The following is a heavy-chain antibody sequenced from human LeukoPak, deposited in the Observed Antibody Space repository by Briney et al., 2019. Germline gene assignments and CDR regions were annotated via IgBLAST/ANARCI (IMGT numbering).Heavy chain of an antibody. V-gene: IGHV3-64*01. CDR1: GFTFSSYA. CDR2: ISSNGGST. Sequence: PGGSLRLSCAASGFTFSSYAMHWVRQAPGKGLEYVSAISSNGGSTYYANSVKGRFTISRDNSKNTLYLQMGSLRAEDMAVYYCARKVDAFDIWGQGTMVTVSS. CDR3: ARKVDAFDI. J-gene: IGHJ3*02.